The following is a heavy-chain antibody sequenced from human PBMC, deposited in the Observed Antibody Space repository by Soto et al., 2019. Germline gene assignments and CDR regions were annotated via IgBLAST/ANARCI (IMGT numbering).Heavy chain of an antibody. D-gene: IGHD4-4*01. CDR3: ARRDNYVPFGH. CDR1: GGSISSGDYY. J-gene: IGHJ4*02. CDR2: IYYSGFT. V-gene: IGHV4-30-4*01. Sequence: QVQLQESAPGLVKPSQTLSLTCTVSGGSISSGDYYWSWIRQPPGKGLEWIGYIYYSGFTYYNPSLSSRVTMSGDTSKKQFSLKLSSVIAADTAMYYCARRDNYVPFGHWGQGTLVTVSS.